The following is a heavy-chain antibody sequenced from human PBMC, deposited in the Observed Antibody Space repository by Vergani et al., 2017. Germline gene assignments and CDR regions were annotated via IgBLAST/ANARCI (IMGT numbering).Heavy chain of an antibody. J-gene: IGHJ6*03. V-gene: IGHV4-34*01. Sequence: QVQLQQWGAGLLKPSETLSLTCAVYGGSFSGYYWSWIRQPPGKGLEWIGEINHSGSTNYNPSLKSRVTISVDTSKNQFSLKLSSVTAADTAVYYCARERGRSRKMNYDYMDVWGKGTTVTVS. CDR2: INHSGST. D-gene: IGHD3-16*01. CDR3: ARERGRSRKMNYDYMDV. CDR1: GGSFSGYY.